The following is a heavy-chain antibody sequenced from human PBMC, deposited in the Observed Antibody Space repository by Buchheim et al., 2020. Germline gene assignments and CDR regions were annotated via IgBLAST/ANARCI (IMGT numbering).Heavy chain of an antibody. CDR3: AKALSRYDSSGYLDY. V-gene: IGHV3-30*18. CDR1: GFTFSSYA. Sequence: VQLLESGGGLVQPGGSLRLSCAASGFTFSSYAMSWVRQAPGKGLEWVAVISYDGSNKYYADSVKGRFTISRDNSKNTLYLQMNSLRAEDTAVYYCAKALSRYDSSGYLDYWGQGTL. J-gene: IGHJ4*02. D-gene: IGHD3-22*01. CDR2: ISYDGSNK.